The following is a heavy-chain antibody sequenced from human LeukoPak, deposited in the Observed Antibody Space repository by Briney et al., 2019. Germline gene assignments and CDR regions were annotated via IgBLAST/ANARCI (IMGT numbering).Heavy chain of an antibody. D-gene: IGHD1-7*01. CDR2: IWYDVSNK. J-gene: IGHJ4*02. CDR1: GFTFSSYG. V-gene: IGHV3-33*01. CDR3: AREGPGELRSFDY. Sequence: GGSLRLSCAASGFTFSSYGMHWVRQAPGKGLEWVAVIWYDVSNKYYADSVKGQFTISRDNSKNTLYLQMNSLRAEDTDVYYCAREGPGELRSFDYWGQGILVTVSS.